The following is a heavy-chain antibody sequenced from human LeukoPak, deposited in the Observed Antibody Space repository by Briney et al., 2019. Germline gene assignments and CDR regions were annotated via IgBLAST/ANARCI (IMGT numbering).Heavy chain of an antibody. D-gene: IGHD3/OR15-3a*01. CDR1: GGSISSSSYY. Sequence: PSETLSLTCTVSGGSISSSSYYWGWIRQPPGKGLEWIGSMYYSGSTYYNPSLKSRVTISVDTSKTQISLKLSSVTAADTAVYYCARDLDLEWGPYYYYGMDVWGQGTTVTVSS. CDR3: ARDLDLEWGPYYYYGMDV. V-gene: IGHV4-39*02. J-gene: IGHJ6*02. CDR2: MYYSGST.